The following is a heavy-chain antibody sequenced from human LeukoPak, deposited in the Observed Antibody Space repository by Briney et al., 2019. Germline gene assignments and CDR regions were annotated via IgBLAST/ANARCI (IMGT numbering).Heavy chain of an antibody. CDR3: ARSRYYDFWSGYYIPFDY. V-gene: IGHV4-34*01. CDR1: GGSFSGYY. D-gene: IGHD3-3*01. Sequence: PSETLSLTCAVYGGSFSGYYWSWIRQPPGKGLEWIGEINHSGSTNYNPSLKSRVTISVDTSKNQFSLKLSSVTAADTAVYYCARSRYYDFWSGYYIPFDYWGQGTLVTVSS. CDR2: INHSGST. J-gene: IGHJ4*02.